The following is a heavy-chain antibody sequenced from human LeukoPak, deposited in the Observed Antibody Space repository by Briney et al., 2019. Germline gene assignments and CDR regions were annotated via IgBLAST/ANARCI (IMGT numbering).Heavy chain of an antibody. D-gene: IGHD1-14*01. CDR1: GYSISSGYY. Sequence: SETLSLTCAVSGYSISSGYYWGWIRQSPGKGLEWIGSIYHTGSTYYNPSLKSRVTISVDTSKNQFSLMLTSVTAADTAVYYCARQPGGTAAFDIWAQGTMVTVSS. CDR3: ARQPGGTAAFDI. CDR2: IYHTGST. J-gene: IGHJ3*02. V-gene: IGHV4-38-2*01.